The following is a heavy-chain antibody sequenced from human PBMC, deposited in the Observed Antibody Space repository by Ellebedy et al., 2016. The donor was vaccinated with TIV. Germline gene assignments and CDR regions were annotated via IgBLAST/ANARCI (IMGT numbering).Heavy chain of an antibody. J-gene: IGHJ4*02. Sequence: AASVKVSCKASGYTFTKYYIHWVRQAPGQGLEWVGIINPSGGRTTYAQKFQDRVTMTRDTSTSTFYMELSTLRSEDTAVYYCARPPDGGDRWRYFDYWGQGTLVTVSS. D-gene: IGHD2-21*02. CDR2: INPSGGRT. V-gene: IGHV1-46*01. CDR1: GYTFTKYY. CDR3: ARPPDGGDRWRYFDY.